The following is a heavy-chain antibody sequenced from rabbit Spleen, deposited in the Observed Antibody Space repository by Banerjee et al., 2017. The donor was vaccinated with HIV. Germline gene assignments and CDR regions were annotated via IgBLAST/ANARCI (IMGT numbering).Heavy chain of an antibody. J-gene: IGHJ4*01. V-gene: IGHV1S45*01. CDR1: GVSLNDKDV. CDR2: INIVTGKS. Sequence: QEQLVESGGGLVQPEGSLTLTCKASGVSLNDKDVMCWVRQAPGKGLEWIACINIVTGKSVYASWAKGRLTMSRTSSTTVTLQMTSLTVADTATYFCARDTGSGHYIDAYFDLWGPGTLVTVS. CDR3: ARDTGSGHYIDAYFDL. D-gene: IGHD1-1*01.